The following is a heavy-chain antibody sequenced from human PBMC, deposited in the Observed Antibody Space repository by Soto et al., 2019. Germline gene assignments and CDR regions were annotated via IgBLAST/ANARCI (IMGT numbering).Heavy chain of an antibody. CDR2: IYYSGST. CDR1: GGSISSGGYY. Sequence: QVQLQESGPGLVKPSQTLSLTCTVSGGSISSGGYYWSWIRQHPGKGLEWIGYIYYSGSTYYNPSLKSRVTISVDTSKNQFSLKLSSVTAADTAVYYCARARGDIVVVVARGHWFDPWGQGTLVTVSS. D-gene: IGHD2-15*01. J-gene: IGHJ5*02. V-gene: IGHV4-31*03. CDR3: ARARGDIVVVVARGHWFDP.